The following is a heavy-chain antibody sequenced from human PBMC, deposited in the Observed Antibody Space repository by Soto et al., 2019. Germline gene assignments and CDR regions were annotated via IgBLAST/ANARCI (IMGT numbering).Heavy chain of an antibody. D-gene: IGHD3-3*01. CDR1: GYTFSTYG. CDR2: ISPYNCHT. J-gene: IGHJ4*02. Sequence: QIQLVQSGAEVKKPGASLNVSCKASGYTFSTYGLSWVRQAPGQGLEWMGWISPYNCHTNYAPSLQGRLTVTADTSTDTAYMELRSLTSDDTAMYYCVISRRPGFYYVDSWGQGAQVTVSS. V-gene: IGHV1-18*04. CDR3: VISRRPGFYYVDS.